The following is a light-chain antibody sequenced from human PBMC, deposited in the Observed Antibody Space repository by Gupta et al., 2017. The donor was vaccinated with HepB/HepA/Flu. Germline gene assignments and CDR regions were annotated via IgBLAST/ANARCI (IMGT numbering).Light chain of an antibody. CDR2: DVN. J-gene: IGLJ3*02. CDR3: NSYATRSIRL. CDR1: SSDVGAYNY. Sequence: SALAQPASVSGSPVQSLPIPCTGTSSDVGAYNYVSWYQQHPGTARKLMIYDVNSRAAGGANRFSGSKAGNTASLTISGLQAEDAGDYYCNSYATRSIRLFGGGTKLTVL. V-gene: IGLV2-14*03.